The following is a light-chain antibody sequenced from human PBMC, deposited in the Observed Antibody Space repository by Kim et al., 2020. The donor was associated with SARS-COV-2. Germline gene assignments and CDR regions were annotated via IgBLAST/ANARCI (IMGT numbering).Light chain of an antibody. CDR3: QQYASSPLT. Sequence: SPGERATLSCRASQSVSNSYLAWYQQKPGQAPRLLIYGASSRATGIPDRFSGSGSGTDFTFSISRLEPEDFAVYYCQQYASSPLTFGGGTKVDIK. J-gene: IGKJ4*01. CDR1: QSVSNSY. V-gene: IGKV3-20*01. CDR2: GAS.